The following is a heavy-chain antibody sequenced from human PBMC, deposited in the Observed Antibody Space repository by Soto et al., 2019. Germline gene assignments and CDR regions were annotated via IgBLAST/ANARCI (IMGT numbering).Heavy chain of an antibody. V-gene: IGHV4-34*01. Sequence: QVQLQQWGAGLLKPSETLSLTCAVYGGSFSGYYWSWIRQPPGKGLEWIGEINHSGSTNYNPSLKSRVTISVDTSKNQFSLKLISVTAADTAVYYCARGTLLWFGELLDYYYYGMDVWGQGTTFTVSS. D-gene: IGHD3-10*01. J-gene: IGHJ6*02. CDR2: INHSGST. CDR3: ARGTLLWFGELLDYYYYGMDV. CDR1: GGSFSGYY.